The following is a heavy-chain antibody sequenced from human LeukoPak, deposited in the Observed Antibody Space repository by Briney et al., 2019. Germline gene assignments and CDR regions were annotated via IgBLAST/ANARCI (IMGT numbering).Heavy chain of an antibody. CDR3: AKSERLSMIGGWAPTFDS. D-gene: IGHD3-22*01. CDR2: LYSDGST. J-gene: IGHJ4*02. Sequence: PGGSLRLSCAASGFTVSSKYMSWVRQAPGKGLEWVSILYSDGSTYYADSVEGRFTISRDNSKNTLYFQMNSLRVEDTAAYYCAKSERLSMIGGWAPTFDSWGQGTLVTVSS. CDR1: GFTVSSKY. V-gene: IGHV3-66*01.